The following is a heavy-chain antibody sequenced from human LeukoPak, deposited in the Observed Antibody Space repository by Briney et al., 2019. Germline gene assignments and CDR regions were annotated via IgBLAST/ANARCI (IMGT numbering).Heavy chain of an antibody. CDR1: GYSFTSYW. CDR3: ARGYYDFWSGYSGYFDY. Sequence: GESLKISCKGSGYSFTSYWIGWVRQMPGKGLEWMGIIYPGDSDTRYSPSFQGQVTISADKSISTAYLQWSSLKASDTAMYYCARGYYDFWSGYSGYFDYWDQGTLVTVSS. J-gene: IGHJ4*02. V-gene: IGHV5-51*01. CDR2: IYPGDSDT. D-gene: IGHD3-3*01.